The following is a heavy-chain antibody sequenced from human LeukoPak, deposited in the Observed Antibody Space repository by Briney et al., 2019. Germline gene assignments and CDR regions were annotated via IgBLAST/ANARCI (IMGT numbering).Heavy chain of an antibody. Sequence: ASVTVSCKASGYTFTSYGISWVRQAPGQGLEWMGWISAYNGNTNYAQKLQGRVTMTTDTSTSTAYMPLRRLSSDDTAVYYCATVLRSAMDVWGQGTTVTVSS. CDR3: ATVLRSAMDV. J-gene: IGHJ6*02. V-gene: IGHV1-18*01. CDR1: GYTFTSYG. CDR2: ISAYNGNT.